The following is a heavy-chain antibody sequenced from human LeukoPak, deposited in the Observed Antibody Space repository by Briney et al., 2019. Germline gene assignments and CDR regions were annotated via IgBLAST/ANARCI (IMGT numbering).Heavy chain of an antibody. CDR3: ARDGVTRRYNMYYYMDV. J-gene: IGHJ6*03. V-gene: IGHV3-30*04. Sequence: GGSLRLSCAASGFTFSDYSLHWVRQAPGKGLEWVAFVAYDGSSKYYRDSVKGRFIISRDYSRNTLYLQMNSLRGDDTAVYYCARDGVTRRYNMYYYMDVWGKGTTVTVSS. CDR1: GFTFSDYS. CDR2: VAYDGSSK. D-gene: IGHD1-1*01.